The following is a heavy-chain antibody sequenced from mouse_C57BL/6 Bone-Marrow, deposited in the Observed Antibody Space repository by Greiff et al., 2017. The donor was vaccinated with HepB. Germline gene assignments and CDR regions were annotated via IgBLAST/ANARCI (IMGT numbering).Heavy chain of an antibody. CDR3: ATGSSYVPYYYAMDY. CDR1: GSNIKNTY. Sequence: EVQLQQSVAELVRPGASVKLSCTASGSNIKNTYMHWVKQRPEQGLEWIGRIDPANGNTKYAPKFQGKATITADTSSNTAYLQLSSLTSEDTAIYYCATGSSYVPYYYAMDYWGQGTSVTVSS. J-gene: IGHJ4*01. CDR2: IDPANGNT. D-gene: IGHD1-1*01. V-gene: IGHV14-3*01.